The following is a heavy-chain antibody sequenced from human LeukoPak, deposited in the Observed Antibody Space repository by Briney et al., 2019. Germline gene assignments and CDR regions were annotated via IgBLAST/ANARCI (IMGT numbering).Heavy chain of an antibody. Sequence: GGSLRLSCAASGFTFSSYSMNWVRQVPGKGLEWVSSISSSSSYIYYADSVKGRFTISRDNAKNSLYLQMNSLRAEDTAVYYCARRFGDYGNWFDPWGQGTLVTVSS. J-gene: IGHJ5*02. CDR3: ARRFGDYGNWFDP. V-gene: IGHV3-21*01. CDR2: ISSSSSYI. D-gene: IGHD4-17*01. CDR1: GFTFSSYS.